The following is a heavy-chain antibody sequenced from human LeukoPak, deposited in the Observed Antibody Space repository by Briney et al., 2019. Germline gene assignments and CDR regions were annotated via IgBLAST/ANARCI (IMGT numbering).Heavy chain of an antibody. CDR3: ARTSVAGNEFDY. CDR1: GYTFTSYG. CDR2: ISAYNGNT. D-gene: IGHD6-19*01. J-gene: IGHJ4*02. Sequence: ASVKVSCKASGYTFTSYGISWVRQAPGQGLEWMGWISAYNGNTNYAQKLQGRVTMTTDTSTSTAYMELRSLGSDDKAVYYCARTSVAGNEFDYWGQGTLVTVSS. V-gene: IGHV1-18*01.